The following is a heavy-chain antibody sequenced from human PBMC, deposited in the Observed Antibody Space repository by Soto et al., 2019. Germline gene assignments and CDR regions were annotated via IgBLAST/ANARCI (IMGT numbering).Heavy chain of an antibody. V-gene: IGHV3-73*02. CDR3: TRPSDSSDYDWYFDL. Sequence: QLVDSGGGLVQPGGSLKLSCAASGFTFRDSALHWVRQASGKGLEWVGRIRTKVNDYATIYAASVKGRFTISRDDSKNTAYLHMNSLKTEDTAVYYCTRPSDSSDYDWYFDLWGGGTLVTASS. J-gene: IGHJ2*01. CDR2: IRTKVNDYAT. D-gene: IGHD4-17*01. CDR1: GFTFRDSA.